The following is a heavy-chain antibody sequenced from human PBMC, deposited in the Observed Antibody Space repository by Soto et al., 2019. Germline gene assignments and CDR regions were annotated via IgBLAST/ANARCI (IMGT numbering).Heavy chain of an antibody. CDR1: GASVNSGGYY. CDR2: VYFVGST. CDR3: ANCNPWEVLLAH. J-gene: IGHJ4*02. V-gene: IGHV4-31*03. D-gene: IGHD2-15*01. Sequence: QVQLQESGPGLVKPSQTLSLTCTVSGASVNSGGYYWSWIRQLPGKGLEWIGYVYFVGSTYYNPSLENRVTLSLDTSQNQVSPGLSSVSAADTAVYYCANCNPWEVLLAHWGQGTPGTVSS.